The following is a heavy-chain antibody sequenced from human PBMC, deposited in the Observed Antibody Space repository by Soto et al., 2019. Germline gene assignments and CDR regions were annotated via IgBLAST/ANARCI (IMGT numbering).Heavy chain of an antibody. V-gene: IGHV4-31*03. Sequence: QVQLQESGPGLVKPSQTLSLTCTVSGGSISSGGYYWSWIRQHPGKGLEWIGYIYYSGSTYYNPSLKSRFTKSVDTSKNQFSLKLSSVTAAATAVYYCATYGSGSYKPTTFDYWGQGTLVTVSS. CDR2: IYYSGST. CDR1: GGSISSGGYY. J-gene: IGHJ4*02. CDR3: ATYGSGSYKPTTFDY. D-gene: IGHD3-10*01.